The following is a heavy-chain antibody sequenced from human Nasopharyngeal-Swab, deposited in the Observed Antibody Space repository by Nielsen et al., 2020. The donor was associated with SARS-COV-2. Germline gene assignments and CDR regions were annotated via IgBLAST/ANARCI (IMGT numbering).Heavy chain of an antibody. J-gene: IGHJ6*03. CDR1: GDTLTELS. CDR2: FDPEDGET. D-gene: IGHD1-26*01. Sequence: ASVKVSCKVSGDTLTELSMHWVRQAPGKGREWLGGFDPEDGETIYAQKFQGRVTMTEDTSTHTAYMELSSLRSEDTAVYYCATTLPDGGSYFKGYYYYYMDVWGKGTTVTVSS. CDR3: ATTLPDGGSYFKGYYYYYMDV. V-gene: IGHV1-24*01.